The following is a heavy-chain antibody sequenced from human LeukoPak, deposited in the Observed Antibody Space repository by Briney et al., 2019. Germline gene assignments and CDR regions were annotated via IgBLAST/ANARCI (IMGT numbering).Heavy chain of an antibody. Sequence: PGGSLRLSCAASGFTFSSYSMNWVRQAPGKGLEWVSYISSSSTIYYADSVKGRFTISRDNAKNSLYLQMDSLRAEDTAVYYCAREGVADCSGGSCYSPNFDYWGQGTLVTVSS. D-gene: IGHD2-15*01. CDR2: ISSSSTI. CDR1: GFTFSSYS. CDR3: AREGVADCSGGSCYSPNFDY. V-gene: IGHV3-48*04. J-gene: IGHJ4*02.